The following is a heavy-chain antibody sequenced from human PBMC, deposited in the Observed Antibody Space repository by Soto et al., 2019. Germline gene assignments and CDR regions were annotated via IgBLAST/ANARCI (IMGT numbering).Heavy chain of an antibody. V-gene: IGHV1-2*02. CDR2: ISPNSGGT. CDR1: GYTFTGYY. D-gene: IGHD3-16*01. Sequence: ASVKVSCKASGYTFTGYYMHWVRQAPGQGLEWMGCISPNSGGTNQAQKFQGRVTMTRDTSISTAYMDLSRLKSDDTAVYYCARGHYDHVWGSFSYWGHGTLVTVSS. CDR3: ARGHYDHVWGSFSY. J-gene: IGHJ4*01.